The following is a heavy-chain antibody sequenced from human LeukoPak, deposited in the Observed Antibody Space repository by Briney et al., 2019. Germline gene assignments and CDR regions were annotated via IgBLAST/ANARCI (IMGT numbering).Heavy chain of an antibody. D-gene: IGHD6-19*01. CDR2: ITSSSSYI. Sequence: PGGSLRLSCAASGFTFSTYTMDWVRQAPGKGLEWVSSITSSSSYIYYPDPVKGRFTISRDNAKNSLYLQMNSLRAEDTAVYYCARVLYSSGWYEGYDYWGQGTLVTVSS. V-gene: IGHV3-21*01. J-gene: IGHJ4*02. CDR1: GFTFSTYT. CDR3: ARVLYSSGWYEGYDY.